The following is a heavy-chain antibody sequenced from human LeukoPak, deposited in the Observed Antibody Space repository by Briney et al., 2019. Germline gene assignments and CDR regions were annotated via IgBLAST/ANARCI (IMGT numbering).Heavy chain of an antibody. CDR1: GDSISSSSYY. CDR3: ARHLRYSWNFDY. V-gene: IGHV4-39*01. D-gene: IGHD1-20*01. CDR2: TYYSGST. Sequence: SETLSLTCTVSGDSISSSSYYWGWIRQPPGKGLEWIGSTYYSGSTYYNPSLKSRVTISVDTSKNQFSLKLSSVTAADTAVYYCARHLRYSWNFDYWGQGTLSPSPQ. J-gene: IGHJ4*02.